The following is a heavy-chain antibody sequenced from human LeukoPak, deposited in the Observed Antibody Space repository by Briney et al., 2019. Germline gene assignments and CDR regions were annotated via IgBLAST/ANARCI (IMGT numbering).Heavy chain of an antibody. Sequence: PGGSLSLSCATSGFTLSPYSMSWVRQAPGKGLEWVACISSSGSRTYYADSVKGRFIISRDNAKNSMSLHINSLRAEDTAMYFCARGDVDYYDSSGSDAFYIWGQGTRVTVSS. V-gene: IGHV3-21*06. CDR2: ISSSGSRT. CDR1: GFTLSPYS. J-gene: IGHJ3*02. D-gene: IGHD3-22*01. CDR3: ARGDVDYYDSSGSDAFYI.